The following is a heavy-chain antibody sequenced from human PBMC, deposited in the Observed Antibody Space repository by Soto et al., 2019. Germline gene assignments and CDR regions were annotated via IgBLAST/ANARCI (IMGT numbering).Heavy chain of an antibody. J-gene: IGHJ3*02. CDR2: ISGSGGST. Sequence: GGSLRLSCAASGFTFSSYAMSWVRQAPGKGLEWVSAISGSGGSTYYADSAKGRFTISRDNSKNTLYLQMNSLRAEDTAVYYCAKVSIPYYYGSGSYYNGPGAFDIWGQGTMVTVSS. CDR3: AKVSIPYYYGSGSYYNGPGAFDI. V-gene: IGHV3-23*01. CDR1: GFTFSSYA. D-gene: IGHD3-10*01.